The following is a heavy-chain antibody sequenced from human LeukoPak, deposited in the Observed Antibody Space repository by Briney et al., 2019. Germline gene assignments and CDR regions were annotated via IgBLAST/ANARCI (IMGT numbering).Heavy chain of an antibody. Sequence: GRSLRLSCAASGFTFSNAWMSWVRQAPGKGLEWVGRIKSKTDGGTTDYAAPVKRRFTISRGDSKNTLYLQMNSLKTEDTAVYYCTTVSSWYGGDYYYGMDVWGKGTTVTVSS. CDR3: TTVSSWYGGDYYYGMDV. V-gene: IGHV3-15*01. D-gene: IGHD6-13*01. CDR2: IKSKTDGGTT. J-gene: IGHJ6*04. CDR1: GFTFSNAW.